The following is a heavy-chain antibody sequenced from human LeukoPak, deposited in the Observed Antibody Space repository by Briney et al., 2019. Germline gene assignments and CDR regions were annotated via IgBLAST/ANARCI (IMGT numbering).Heavy chain of an antibody. CDR1: GYSFTNHW. Sequence: GESLKISCKGSGYSFTNHWIGWVRQMPGKGLEWMGVIYPGDSDTRYSPSFQGQVTISADTSISTAYLQWSSLKASDTAMYYCATEIGPDSSSPRAWGQGTLVTVSS. CDR2: IYPGDSDT. CDR3: ATEIGPDSSSPRA. V-gene: IGHV5-51*01. D-gene: IGHD6-6*01. J-gene: IGHJ5*02.